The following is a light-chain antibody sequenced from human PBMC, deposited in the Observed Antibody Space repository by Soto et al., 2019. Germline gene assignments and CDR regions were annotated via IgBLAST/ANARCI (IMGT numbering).Light chain of an antibody. CDR1: IGDIGRSKF. Sequence: QSALTQPASVSGSPGQSITISFTGTIGDIGRSKFVSWYQQQPGKAPKLMIYEVTNRPSGISNRISGSMSGNTASLTISGLKVDDEAIYFCSSDTSPSSLGIFGGGTKVTVL. CDR2: EVT. J-gene: IGLJ2*01. CDR3: SSDTSPSSLGI. V-gene: IGLV2-14*01.